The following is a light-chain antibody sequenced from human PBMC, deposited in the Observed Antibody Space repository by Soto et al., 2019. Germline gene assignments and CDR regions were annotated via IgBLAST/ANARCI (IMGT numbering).Light chain of an antibody. Sequence: EIVLTQSPATLSLSPGERATLSCRASQSVSSYLAWYQQKPGQAPRLLIYDASNRATGIPARFSASGSGTDFTLTISSLEPEDSAVYYCQQRGYWITFGPGTRLEIK. CDR3: QQRGYWIT. V-gene: IGKV3-11*01. J-gene: IGKJ5*01. CDR2: DAS. CDR1: QSVSSY.